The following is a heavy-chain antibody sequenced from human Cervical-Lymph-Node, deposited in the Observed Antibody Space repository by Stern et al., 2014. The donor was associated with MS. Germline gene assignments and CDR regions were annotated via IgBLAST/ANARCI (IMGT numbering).Heavy chain of an antibody. CDR3: ARVGTTGTTSLDY. CDR1: GYTFTGYD. J-gene: IGHJ4*02. CDR2: INPNSGGT. V-gene: IGHV1-2*06. Sequence: VQLVQSGAEVKKPGASVKVSCKASGYTFTGYDMHWVRQAPGQGLEWMGRINPNSGGTNYAKKFQGRVTMTRDTSISTAYMELSRLRSDDTAVYYCARVGTTGTTSLDYWGQGTLVTVSS. D-gene: IGHD1-1*01.